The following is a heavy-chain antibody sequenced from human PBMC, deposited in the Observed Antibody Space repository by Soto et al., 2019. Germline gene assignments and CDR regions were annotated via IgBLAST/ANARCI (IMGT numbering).Heavy chain of an antibody. Sequence: PSETLSLTCAVYGGSFSGYYWSWIRQPPGKGLEWIGEINHSGSTNYNPSLKSRVTISVDTSKSQFSLRLSSVTAADTAVYYCARADGFGVVPPFMDYWGQGTLVTVSS. CDR1: GGSFSGYY. CDR3: ARADGFGVVPPFMDY. D-gene: IGHD3-3*01. V-gene: IGHV4-34*01. CDR2: INHSGST. J-gene: IGHJ4*02.